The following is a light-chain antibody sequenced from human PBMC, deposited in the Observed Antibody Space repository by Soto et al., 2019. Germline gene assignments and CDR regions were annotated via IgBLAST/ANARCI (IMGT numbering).Light chain of an antibody. Sequence: DIPMTQSPSTLSASVGDRVTITCRASQSISNWLAWYQQKPGKAPKLLIYKASSLESGVPSRFSGSGSGTEFTLTISSLQPYDFATYYCQQYNTWTFGQGTKVEIK. J-gene: IGKJ1*01. CDR2: KAS. V-gene: IGKV1-5*03. CDR1: QSISNW. CDR3: QQYNTWT.